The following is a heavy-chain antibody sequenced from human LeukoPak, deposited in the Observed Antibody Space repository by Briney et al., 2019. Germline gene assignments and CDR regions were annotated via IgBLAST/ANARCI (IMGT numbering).Heavy chain of an antibody. J-gene: IGHJ3*02. Sequence: GGSLRLSCAASGFTVSSNYMSWVRQAPGKGLEWVSVIYSGGSTYYADSVKGRFTISRDNSKDTLYLQMNSLRAEDTAVYYCAGFSMAPHGAFDIWGQGTMVTVSS. V-gene: IGHV3-66*01. D-gene: IGHD3-10*01. CDR1: GFTVSSNY. CDR2: IYSGGST. CDR3: AGFSMAPHGAFDI.